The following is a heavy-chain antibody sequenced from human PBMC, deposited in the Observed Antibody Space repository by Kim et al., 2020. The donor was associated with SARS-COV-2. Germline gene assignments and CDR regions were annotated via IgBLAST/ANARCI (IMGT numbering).Heavy chain of an antibody. V-gene: IGHV3-21*01. Sequence: SVKGQFTISSGNAKNSLYLQMNSLRDEDAAVYYCARSDGGYHRGADAFDIWGQGTMVTVSS. D-gene: IGHD5-12*01. CDR3: ARSDGGYHRGADAFDI. J-gene: IGHJ3*02.